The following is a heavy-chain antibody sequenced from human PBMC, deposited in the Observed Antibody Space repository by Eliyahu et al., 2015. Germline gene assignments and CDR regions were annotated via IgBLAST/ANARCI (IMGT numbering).Heavy chain of an antibody. Sequence: QVTLKESGPVLVKPTETLTLTCTVXXFSLTXXRXGVSCIRQPPGKALEWLAHIFSNDEKSYNTSLKSRLTISKDTSKSQVVLTMTNMDPVDTATYYCARLQYTSSSWWYFDLWGRGALVTVSS. CDR1: XFSLTXXRXG. V-gene: IGHV2-26*01. CDR3: ARLQYTSSSWWYFDL. CDR2: IFSNDEK. J-gene: IGHJ2*01. D-gene: IGHD6-6*01.